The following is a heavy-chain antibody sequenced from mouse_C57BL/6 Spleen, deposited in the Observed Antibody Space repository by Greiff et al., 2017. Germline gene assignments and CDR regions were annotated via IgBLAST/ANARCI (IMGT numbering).Heavy chain of an antibody. CDR1: GYTFTDYY. J-gene: IGHJ2*01. V-gene: IGHV1-26*01. D-gene: IGHD2-2*01. CDR2: INPNNGGT. CDR3: ARWTYGYLAYYFDY. Sequence: VQLQQSGPELVKPGASVKISCKASGYTFTDYYMNWVKQSHGKSLEWIGDINPNNGGTSYNQKFKGKATLTVDKSSSTAYMELRSLTSEDSAVYYCARWTYGYLAYYFDYWGQGTTLTVSS.